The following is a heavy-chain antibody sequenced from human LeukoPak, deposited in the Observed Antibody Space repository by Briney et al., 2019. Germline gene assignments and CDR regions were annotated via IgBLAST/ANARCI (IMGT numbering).Heavy chain of an antibody. D-gene: IGHD3-22*01. V-gene: IGHV4-4*07. CDR1: GGSISSYY. Sequence: SETLSLTCTVSGGSISSYYWSWIRQPAGKGLEWIGRIYTSGSTNYNPSLESRVTVSVDTSKNQFSLKLSSVTAADTAVYYCAGATYYYDSSGYYWFDYWGQGTLVTVSS. J-gene: IGHJ4*02. CDR2: IYTSGST. CDR3: AGATYYYDSSGYYWFDY.